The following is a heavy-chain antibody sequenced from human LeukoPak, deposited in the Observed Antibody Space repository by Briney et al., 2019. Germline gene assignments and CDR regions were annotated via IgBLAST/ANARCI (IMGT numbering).Heavy chain of an antibody. V-gene: IGHV4-4*02. D-gene: IGHD2/OR15-2a*01. Sequence: NPSETLSLTCAVSGGSISSSNWWSWVRQPPGKGLEWIGEIYHSGSTNYNPSLKSRVTISVDKSKNQFSLKLSSVTAADTAVYYCARDLTRSNSGFDYWGQGTLVTVSS. CDR2: IYHSGST. CDR3: ARDLTRSNSGFDY. J-gene: IGHJ4*02. CDR1: GGSISSSNW.